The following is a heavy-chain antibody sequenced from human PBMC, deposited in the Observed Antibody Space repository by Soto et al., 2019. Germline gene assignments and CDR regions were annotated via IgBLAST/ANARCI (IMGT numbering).Heavy chain of an antibody. CDR1: GFTLSSYW. V-gene: IGHV3-7*01. J-gene: IGHJ4*02. CDR3: ARDLDGDYGDY. CDR2: IKQDGSEK. D-gene: IGHD4-17*01. Sequence: PGGSLRLSCAASGFTLSSYWMSWVRQAPGKGLEWVANIKQDGSEKYYVDSVKGRFTISRDNAKNSLYLQMNSLRAEDTAVYYCARDLDGDYGDYWGQGTLVTVSS.